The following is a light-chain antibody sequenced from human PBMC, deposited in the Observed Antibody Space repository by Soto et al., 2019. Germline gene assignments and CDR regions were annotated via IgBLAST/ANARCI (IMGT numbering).Light chain of an antibody. V-gene: IGLV2-23*02. CDR3: CSYAGSSTYV. CDR1: SSDVGSYNL. J-gene: IGLJ1*01. CDR2: EVS. Sequence: QSVLTQPASVSGSPGQSITISCTGTSSDVGSYNLVSWYQQHPGKAPKLMIYEVSKRPSGVSNRFSVSKSGNTASLTISGLQDEDEADYYCCSYAGSSTYVFGTGTKVTVL.